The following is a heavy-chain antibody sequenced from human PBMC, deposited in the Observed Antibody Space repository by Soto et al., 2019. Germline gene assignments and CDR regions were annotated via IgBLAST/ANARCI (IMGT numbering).Heavy chain of an antibody. CDR2: IIPIFGTA. J-gene: IGHJ4*02. CDR3: ARGHGYSSGSIPMAY. Sequence: ASVKVSCKASGGTFSSYAISWVRQAPGQGLEWMGGIIPIFGTANYAQKFQGRVTITADESTSTAYMELSSLRSEDTAVYYCARGHGYSSGSIPMAYWGQGTLVTVSS. V-gene: IGHV1-69*13. CDR1: GGTFSSYA. D-gene: IGHD6-19*01.